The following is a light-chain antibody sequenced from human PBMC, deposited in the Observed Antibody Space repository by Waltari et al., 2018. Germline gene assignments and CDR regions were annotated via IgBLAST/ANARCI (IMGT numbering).Light chain of an antibody. CDR3: QQYGGSPRT. CDR1: QSISNNY. J-gene: IGKJ1*01. CDR2: SAS. V-gene: IGKV3-20*01. Sequence: EIVLTLSPGTLSLSPGERATLSCRASQSISNNYVGWYQQHPGQAPRLLIYSASRRATGIPDRFSGSGSGTDFTLTITRLEPEDFAVYYCQQYGGSPRTFGQGTRVDVK.